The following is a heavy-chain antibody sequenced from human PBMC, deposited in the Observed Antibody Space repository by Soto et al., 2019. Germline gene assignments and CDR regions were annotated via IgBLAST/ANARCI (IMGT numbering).Heavy chain of an antibody. J-gene: IGHJ4*02. CDR3: ARDEGGSYYPPPY. D-gene: IGHD1-26*01. Sequence: QVQLVESGGGVVQPGRSLRLSCAASGFTFSSYAMHWVRQAPGKGLEWVAVISYDGSNKYYADSVKGRFTISRDNSKNTLYLQMNSLRAEDTAVYYCARDEGGSYYPPPYWGQGTLVTVSS. V-gene: IGHV3-30-3*01. CDR2: ISYDGSNK. CDR1: GFTFSSYA.